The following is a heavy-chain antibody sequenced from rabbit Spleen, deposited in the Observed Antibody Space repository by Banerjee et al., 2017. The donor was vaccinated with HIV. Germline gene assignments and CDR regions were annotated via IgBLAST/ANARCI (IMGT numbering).Heavy chain of an antibody. CDR3: ARDLTGVIGWNFGL. V-gene: IGHV1S40*01. D-gene: IGHD1-1*01. Sequence: QSLEESGGGLVKPGASLTLTCTASGIDFSSSSYIYWVRQAPGKGLEWIACMDIGGSSGFSYFASWAKGRFTFSKTSSTTVTLQMTSLTAAATASYFCARDLTGVIGWNFGLWGPGTLVTVS. CDR1: GIDFSSSSY. J-gene: IGHJ4*01. CDR2: MDIGGSSGFS.